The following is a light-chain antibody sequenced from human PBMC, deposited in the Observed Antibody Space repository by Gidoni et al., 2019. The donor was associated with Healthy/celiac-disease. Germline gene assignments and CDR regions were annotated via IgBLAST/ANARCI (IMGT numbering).Light chain of an antibody. CDR1: SSNIGSNT. Sequence: PGQRGTISCSGSSSNIGSNTVNWYQQLPGTAPKLLIYSNKQRPSGVPDRFAGSKSGTSASLAISGLQSEDEADYYCAAWDDSLNGPVFGGGTKLTVL. CDR3: AAWDDSLNGPV. V-gene: IGLV1-44*01. J-gene: IGLJ3*02. CDR2: SNK.